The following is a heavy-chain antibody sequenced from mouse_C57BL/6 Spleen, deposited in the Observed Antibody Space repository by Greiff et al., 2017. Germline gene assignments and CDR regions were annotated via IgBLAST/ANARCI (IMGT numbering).Heavy chain of an antibody. CDR1: GYTFTSYW. Sequence: VQLQQPGAELVKPGASVKLSCKASGYTFTSYWMHWVKQRPGQGLEWIGMIHPNSGSTNYNEKFKSKATLTVDKSSSTAYMQLSSLTSEDSAVYYCAREDKLGHFAYWGQGTLVTVSA. CDR3: AREDKLGHFAY. CDR2: IHPNSGST. J-gene: IGHJ3*01. V-gene: IGHV1-64*01. D-gene: IGHD4-1*01.